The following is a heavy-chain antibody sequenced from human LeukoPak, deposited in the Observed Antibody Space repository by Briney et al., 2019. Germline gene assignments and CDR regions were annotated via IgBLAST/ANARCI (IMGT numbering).Heavy chain of an antibody. J-gene: IGHJ3*02. CDR3: ARVSAAGPPIAPYAFDI. CDR2: INPSGGST. V-gene: IGHV1-46*02. D-gene: IGHD6-13*01. Sequence: ASVKVSCKASGYTFNSYYRHWVRQAPGQGLEWMGIINPSGGSTSYAQKFQGRVTMTRDTSTSTVYMELSSLRSEDTAVYYCARVSAAGPPIAPYAFDIWGQGTMVTVSS. CDR1: GYTFNSYY.